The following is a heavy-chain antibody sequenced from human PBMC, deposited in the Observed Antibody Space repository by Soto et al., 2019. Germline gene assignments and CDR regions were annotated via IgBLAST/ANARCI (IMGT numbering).Heavy chain of an antibody. D-gene: IGHD6-13*01. Sequence: SETLSLTCTVSGGSISSYYWSWIRQPPGKGLEWIGYIYYSGSTNYNPSLKSRVTISVDTSKNQFSLKLNSVTAADTAVYYCARLSSLYTSSWPPIYFDYWGQGTLVTVSS. CDR2: IYYSGST. CDR1: GGSISSYY. V-gene: IGHV4-59*08. CDR3: ARLSSLYTSSWPPIYFDY. J-gene: IGHJ4*02.